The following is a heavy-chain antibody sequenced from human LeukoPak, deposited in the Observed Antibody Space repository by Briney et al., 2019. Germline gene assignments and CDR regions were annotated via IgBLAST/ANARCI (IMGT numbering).Heavy chain of an antibody. J-gene: IGHJ4*02. V-gene: IGHV3-30*02. Sequence: GGSLRHSCAATGFSFSTYAMHWVRPAPGKGLAWVALIRHDASHTFYTDSVKGRFTISRDNSKNTVYLQMNSLGGEDTAVYYCAREIFGSGSYPDYWGQGTLVTVSS. CDR2: IRHDASHT. CDR3: AREIFGSGSYPDY. D-gene: IGHD3-10*01. CDR1: GFSFSTYA.